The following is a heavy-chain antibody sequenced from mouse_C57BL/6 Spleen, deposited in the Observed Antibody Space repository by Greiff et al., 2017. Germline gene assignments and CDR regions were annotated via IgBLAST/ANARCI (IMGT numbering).Heavy chain of an antibody. Sequence: QVQLQQPGAELVKPGASVKLSCKASGYTFTSYWMHWVKQRPGQGLEWIGMIHPNSGSTNYNEKFKSKATLTVDKSSSTAYMQLSSLTSEDSAVYYCARGERTGAWFAYWGQGTLVTVSA. CDR2: IHPNSGST. CDR3: ARGERTGAWFAY. J-gene: IGHJ3*01. D-gene: IGHD4-1*01. CDR1: GYTFTSYW. V-gene: IGHV1-64*01.